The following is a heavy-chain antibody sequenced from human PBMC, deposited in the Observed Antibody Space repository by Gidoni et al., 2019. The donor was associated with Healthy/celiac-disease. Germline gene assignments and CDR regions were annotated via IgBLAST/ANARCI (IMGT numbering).Heavy chain of an antibody. Sequence: NYNTVSVKSRITINPDTSKNQFSLQLNSVTPEDTAVYYCARGVFYDFWSGFDYWGQGTLVTVSS. CDR3: ARGVFYDFWSGFDY. CDR2: N. J-gene: IGHJ4*02. D-gene: IGHD3-3*01. V-gene: IGHV6-1*01.